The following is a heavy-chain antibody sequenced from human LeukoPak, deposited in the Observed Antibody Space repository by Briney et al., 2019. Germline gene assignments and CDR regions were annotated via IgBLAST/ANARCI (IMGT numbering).Heavy chain of an antibody. Sequence: SETLSLTSTVSGGSISSYYWSWIRQPPGKGLEWIGYIYYSGSTNYNPSLKSRVTISVDTSKNQFSLKLSSVTAADTAVYYCARRNIVLSDAFDIWGQGTMVTVSS. V-gene: IGHV4-59*08. CDR1: GGSISSYY. CDR3: ARRNIVLSDAFDI. D-gene: IGHD2-8*01. J-gene: IGHJ3*02. CDR2: IYYSGST.